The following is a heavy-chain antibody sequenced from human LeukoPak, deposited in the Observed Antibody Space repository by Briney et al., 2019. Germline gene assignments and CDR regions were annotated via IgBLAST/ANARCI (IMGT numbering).Heavy chain of an antibody. D-gene: IGHD3-9*01. Sequence: SETLSLTCTVSGGSISSGGYYWSWIRQHPGKGLEWIGYIYYSGSIYYNPSLKSRVTISVDTSKNQFSLKLSSVTAADTAVYYCAREPQTGYKSPGEYYYGMDVWGKGTTVTVSS. CDR1: GGSISSGGYY. CDR2: IYYSGSI. J-gene: IGHJ6*04. V-gene: IGHV4-31*03. CDR3: AREPQTGYKSPGEYYYGMDV.